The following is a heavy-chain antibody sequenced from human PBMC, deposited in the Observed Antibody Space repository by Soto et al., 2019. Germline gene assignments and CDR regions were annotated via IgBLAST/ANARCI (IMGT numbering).Heavy chain of an antibody. V-gene: IGHV1-69*13. D-gene: IGHD3-22*01. CDR2: IIPIFGTA. CDR1: GGTFSSYA. CDR3: AGLDYYDSSGYWSHAFDI. J-gene: IGHJ3*02. Sequence: GASVKVSCKASGGTFSSYAISWVRQAPGQGLEWMGGIIPIFGTANYAQKFQGRVTTTADESTSTAYMELSSLRSEDTAVYYCAGLDYYDSSGYWSHAFDIWGQGTMVT.